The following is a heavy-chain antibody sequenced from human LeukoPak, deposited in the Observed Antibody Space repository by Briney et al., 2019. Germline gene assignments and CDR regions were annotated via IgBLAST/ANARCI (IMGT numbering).Heavy chain of an antibody. D-gene: IGHD3-10*01. CDR1: GFTFSSYG. V-gene: IGHV3-30*02. CDR2: IPYDGSNK. Sequence: PGGPLRLSCAASGFTFSSYGMHWVRQAPGKGLEWVAFIPYDGSNKYYADSVKGRFTISRDNSKNTLYLQMNSLRAEDTAVYYCAKDPHPYGSGLFYYFDYWGQGTLVTVSS. CDR3: AKDPHPYGSGLFYYFDY. J-gene: IGHJ4*02.